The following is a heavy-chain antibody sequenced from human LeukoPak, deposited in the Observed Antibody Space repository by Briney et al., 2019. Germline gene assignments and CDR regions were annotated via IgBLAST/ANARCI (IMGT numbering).Heavy chain of an antibody. CDR3: AKEKSKYGFNGLDY. Sequence: GGSLRLSCAASGFTFSTYAMNWVRQAPGKGLEWITSITGNSDNTYYANSVKGRFTISRDNSKNTLYLQMSSLRAAETAVYYCAKEKSKYGFNGLDYWGQGTLVTVSS. V-gene: IGHV3-23*01. D-gene: IGHD3-10*01. CDR1: GFTFSTYA. J-gene: IGHJ4*02. CDR2: ITGNSDNT.